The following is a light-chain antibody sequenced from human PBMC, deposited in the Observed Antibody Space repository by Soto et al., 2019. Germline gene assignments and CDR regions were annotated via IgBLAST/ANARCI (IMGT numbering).Light chain of an antibody. CDR2: GAS. Sequence: EIVMTQSPATLSVSPGERATLSCWASQSISRYLAWYQQKPGQVPRLLIYGASTRATDIPASLSGSGSGTDFTLTISSLQSEDSAVYYCQQYSDWPPTFGQGTKVDI. V-gene: IGKV3-15*01. CDR1: QSISRY. J-gene: IGKJ1*01. CDR3: QQYSDWPPT.